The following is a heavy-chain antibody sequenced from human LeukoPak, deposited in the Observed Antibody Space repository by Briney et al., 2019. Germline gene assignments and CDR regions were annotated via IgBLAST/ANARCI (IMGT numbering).Heavy chain of an antibody. Sequence: GGSLRLSCAASGFIFSNAWMSWVRQAPGKGLEWVSAISGSGGSTYYADSVKGRFTISRDNSKNTLYLQMNSLRAEDTAVYYCASSKVLRYFDWLLPPWHYWGQGTLVTVSS. CDR3: ASSKVLRYFDWLLPPWHY. D-gene: IGHD3-9*01. CDR1: GFIFSNAW. J-gene: IGHJ4*02. V-gene: IGHV3-23*01. CDR2: ISGSGGST.